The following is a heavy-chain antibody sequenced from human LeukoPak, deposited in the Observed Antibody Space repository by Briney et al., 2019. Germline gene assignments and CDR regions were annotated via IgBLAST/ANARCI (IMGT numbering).Heavy chain of an antibody. J-gene: IGHJ3*02. D-gene: IGHD4-17*01. CDR1: GGTFSSYA. CDR2: IIPIFGTA. Sequence: ASVKVSCKASGGTFSSYAISWVRQAPGQGLEWMGGIIPIFGTANYAQKFQGRVTITADESTSTAYMELRSLRSDDTAVYYCARTTVTPNDAFDIWGQGTMVTVSS. V-gene: IGHV1-69*13. CDR3: ARTTVTPNDAFDI.